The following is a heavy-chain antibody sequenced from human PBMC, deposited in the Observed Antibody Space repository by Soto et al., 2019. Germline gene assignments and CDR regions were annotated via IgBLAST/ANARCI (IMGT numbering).Heavy chain of an antibody. V-gene: IGHV1-69*12. Sequence: QVQLVQSGAEVKKPGSSVKVSCKASGGTFSSYAISWVRQAPGQGLEWMGGLIPIFGTPNYAQKFQGRVMITADESTRTAYMELSSLRSEDTAVYYCARDAVVVVVAAGASPQYHGMDAWGQGTTVTVSS. CDR1: GGTFSSYA. J-gene: IGHJ6*02. D-gene: IGHD2-15*01. CDR3: ARDAVVVVVAAGASPQYHGMDA. CDR2: LIPIFGTP.